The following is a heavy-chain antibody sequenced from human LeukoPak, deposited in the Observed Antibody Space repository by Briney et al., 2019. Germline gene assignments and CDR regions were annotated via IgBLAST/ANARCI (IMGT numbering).Heavy chain of an antibody. J-gene: IGHJ3*02. CDR1: GGTFSSYA. CDR2: IIPILGIA. V-gene: IGHV1-69*04. CDR3: AKGIARVPDAFDI. Sequence: SVKVSCKASGGTFSSYAISWVRQAPGQGLEWMGRIIPILGIADYAQKFQGRVTITADKSTSTAYMELSSLRSEDTAVYYCAKGIARVPDAFDIWGQGTMVTVSS.